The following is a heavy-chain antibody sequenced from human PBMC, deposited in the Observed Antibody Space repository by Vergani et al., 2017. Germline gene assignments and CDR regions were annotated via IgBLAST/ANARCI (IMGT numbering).Heavy chain of an antibody. D-gene: IGHD1-7*01. Sequence: QVQLVQSGAEVKKPGASVKVSCKASGYTFTSYYMHWVRQAPGQGLEWMGIINPSGGSTSYAQKFQGRVTMTRDTSTSTVYMELSSLRSEDTAVYYCARDLRFITGTTRASYYYYGMDVWGQGP. V-gene: IGHV1-46*03. CDR2: INPSGGST. CDR1: GYTFTSYY. J-gene: IGHJ6*02. CDR3: ARDLRFITGTTRASYYYYGMDV.